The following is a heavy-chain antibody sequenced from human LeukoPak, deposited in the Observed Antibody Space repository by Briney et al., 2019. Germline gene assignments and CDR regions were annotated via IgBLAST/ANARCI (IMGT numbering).Heavy chain of an antibody. V-gene: IGHV3-11*01. D-gene: IGHD6-13*01. CDR1: GFTFSDYY. J-gene: IGHJ3*02. CDR3: ARAIAAAYDAFDI. Sequence: PGGSLRLSSAASGFTFSDYYMSWIRQAPGKGLEWVSYISSSGSTIYYADSVKGRFTISRDNAKNSLYLQMNSLRAEDTAVYYCARAIAAAYDAFDIWGQGTMVTVSS. CDR2: ISSSGSTI.